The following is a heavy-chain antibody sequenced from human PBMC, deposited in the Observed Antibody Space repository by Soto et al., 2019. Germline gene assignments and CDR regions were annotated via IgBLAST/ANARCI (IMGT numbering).Heavy chain of an antibody. V-gene: IGHV1-3*04. CDR3: ARAMPTAGYICCSQ. D-gene: IGHD2-2*01. J-gene: IGHJ4*02. CDR1: GYTFTSYG. CDR2: IHTVSSNT. Sequence: QVDIVQSGAEVKEPGASVRISCEASGYTFTSYGIIWVRQAPGQRLEWLGLIHTVSSNTRYSPEFQARVTITRDTSASTAYMELNSLRSEDTAVVVCARAMPTAGYICCSQWGQGTLVTVSS.